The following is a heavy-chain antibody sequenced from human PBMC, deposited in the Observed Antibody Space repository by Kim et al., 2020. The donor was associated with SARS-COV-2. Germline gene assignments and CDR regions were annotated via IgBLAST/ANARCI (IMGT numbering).Heavy chain of an antibody. CDR2: IYHSGST. V-gene: IGHV4-4*02. D-gene: IGHD3-22*01. CDR3: EGNYYDSSGYSSY. CDR1: GGSISSSNW. Sequence: SETLSLTCAVSGGSISSSNWWSWVRQPPGKGLEWIGEIYHSGSTNYNPSLKSRVTISVDKSKNQFSLKLSSVTAAGTAVYYCEGNYYDSSGYSSYWGQGTLVTVSS. J-gene: IGHJ4*02.